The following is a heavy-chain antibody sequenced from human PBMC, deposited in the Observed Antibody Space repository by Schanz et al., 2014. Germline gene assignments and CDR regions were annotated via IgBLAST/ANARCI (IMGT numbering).Heavy chain of an antibody. CDR2: INTGSNYI. Sequence: QVHLLESGGGLVEPGGSLRLSCAASGFSFSDYYMSWIRQAPGKGLEWISFINTGSNYINYADSVKGRFTISRDNTKNSLFLQRNSLRADDAAVYDWARDRGSGGQNWYFDLWGRGTLVTVSS. D-gene: IGHD3-3*01. CDR1: GFSFSDYY. J-gene: IGHJ2*01. CDR3: ARDRGSGGQNWYFDL. V-gene: IGHV3-11*05.